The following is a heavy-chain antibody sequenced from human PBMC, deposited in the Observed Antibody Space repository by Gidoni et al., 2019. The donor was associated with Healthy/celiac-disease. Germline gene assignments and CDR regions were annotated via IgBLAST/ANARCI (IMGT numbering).Heavy chain of an antibody. CDR2: ISAYKGNT. D-gene: IGHD6-19*01. CDR1: GYTFTSYG. Sequence: QVQLVQSGAEVKKPGASVKVSCKASGYTFTSYGISWVRQAPGQGLEWMGWISAYKGNTNYAQKLQGRVTMTTDTSTSTAYMELRSLRSDDTAVYYCARDFGRAVAGTERDYYYYGMDVWGQGTTVTVSS. J-gene: IGHJ6*02. V-gene: IGHV1-18*01. CDR3: ARDFGRAVAGTERDYYYYGMDV.